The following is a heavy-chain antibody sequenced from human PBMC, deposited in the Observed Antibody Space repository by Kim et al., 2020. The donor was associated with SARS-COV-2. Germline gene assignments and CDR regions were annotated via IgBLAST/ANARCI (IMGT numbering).Heavy chain of an antibody. CDR1: GFTFSSYG. Sequence: GGSLRLSCAASGFTFSSYGMHWVRQAPGKGLEWVAVIWYDGSNKYYADSVKGRFTISRDNSKNTLYLQMNSLRAEDTAVYYCARPLGRGGSGYDFWFDPWGQGTLGTVSS. CDR3: ARPLGRGGSGYDFWFDP. J-gene: IGHJ5*02. CDR2: IWYDGSNK. V-gene: IGHV3-33*01. D-gene: IGHD5-12*01.